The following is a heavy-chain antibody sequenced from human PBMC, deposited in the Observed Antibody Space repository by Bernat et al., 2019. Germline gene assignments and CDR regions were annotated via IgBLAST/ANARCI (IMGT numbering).Heavy chain of an antibody. CDR2: IDPSDSYT. CDR3: ARRFPYSSGLDY. CDR1: GYSFTSYW. Sequence: EVQLVQSGAEVKKPGESLRISCKGSGYSFTSYWISWARQMPGTGLGWMGRIDPSDSYTNYSPSFPGHVTISADKSIGTAYLQWSSLKASDTAMYYCARRFPYSSGLDYWGQGTLVTVSS. J-gene: IGHJ4*02. V-gene: IGHV5-10-1*03. D-gene: IGHD6-19*01.